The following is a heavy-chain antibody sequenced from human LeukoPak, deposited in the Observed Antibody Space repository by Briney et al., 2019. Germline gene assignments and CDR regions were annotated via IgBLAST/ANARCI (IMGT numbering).Heavy chain of an antibody. V-gene: IGHV4-59*08. D-gene: IGHD6-6*01. J-gene: IGHJ4*02. CDR1: GGSISSYY. CDR3: ARLGDSTSRLYYFDY. CDR2: ISYSGST. Sequence: SETLSLTCTVSGGSISSYYWSWIRQPPGKGLEWIGYISYSGSTYYNPSLKSRVTVSVDTSKSQFSLKLSSVTAADTAVYYCARLGDSTSRLYYFDYWGQGTLVTVSS.